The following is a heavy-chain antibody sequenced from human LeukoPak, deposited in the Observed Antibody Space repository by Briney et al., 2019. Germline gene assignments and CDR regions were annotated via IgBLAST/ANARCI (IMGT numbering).Heavy chain of an antibody. Sequence: SETLSLTCTVSGGSVSNYYWSWIRQSPGKGLEWIGYIYYTETSYNPSLKSRVTISVDTSKNQFTLKLSSVTAADTAVYYCARGRNLAAVGTDGAMDVWGKGTTVTVSS. V-gene: IGHV4-59*08. CDR1: GGSVSNYY. CDR2: IYYTET. D-gene: IGHD6-13*01. J-gene: IGHJ6*04. CDR3: ARGRNLAAVGTDGAMDV.